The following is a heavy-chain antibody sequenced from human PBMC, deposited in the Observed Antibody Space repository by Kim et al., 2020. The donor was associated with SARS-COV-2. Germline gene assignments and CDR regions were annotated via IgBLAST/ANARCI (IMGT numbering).Heavy chain of an antibody. V-gene: IGHV2-5*02. Sequence: SGPTLVNPTPTLTLTCTFSGFSLSTSGVHVGWIRQPPGKALEWLALIYWDDDKRYSPSLNSRLTITKDTSKNQVVLTMTNMDPVDTATYYCAHRRDVGYCSGGSCYSLDAFDIWGQGTMVTVSS. CDR1: GFSLSTSGVH. J-gene: IGHJ3*02. CDR2: IYWDDDK. CDR3: AHRRDVGYCSGGSCYSLDAFDI. D-gene: IGHD2-15*01.